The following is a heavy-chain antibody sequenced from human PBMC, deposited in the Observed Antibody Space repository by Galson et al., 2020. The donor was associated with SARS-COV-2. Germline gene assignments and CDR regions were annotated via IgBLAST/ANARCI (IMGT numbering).Heavy chain of an antibody. CDR3: AHSAPSGLTIFGVVIVKDYFDD. CDR2: IYWNDDK. D-gene: IGHD3-3*01. J-gene: IGHJ4*02. CDR1: GFSLTTSGVG. Sequence: ESGPTLVKPTQTLTLTCTFSGFSLTTSGVGVGWIRQPPGKALEWLALIYWNDDKRYSPSLKSRLTITKDTPKNQVVLTMTNMDPVDTATYFCAHSAPSGLTIFGVVIVKDYFDDWGQGTLVTVSS. V-gene: IGHV2-5*01.